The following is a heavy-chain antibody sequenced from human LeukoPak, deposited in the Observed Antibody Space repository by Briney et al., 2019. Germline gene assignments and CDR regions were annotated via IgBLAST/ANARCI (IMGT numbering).Heavy chain of an antibody. CDR1: GFTFSSYS. Sequence: GGSLGLSCAASGFTFSSYSMNWVRQAPGKGLEWVAVISYDGSNKYYADSVKGRFTISRDNSKNTLYLQMNSLRAEDTAVYYCAKDRDFSIYYDILTGYYPKGDYWGQGTLVTVSS. D-gene: IGHD3-9*01. J-gene: IGHJ4*02. V-gene: IGHV3-30*18. CDR3: AKDRDFSIYYDILTGYYPKGDY. CDR2: ISYDGSNK.